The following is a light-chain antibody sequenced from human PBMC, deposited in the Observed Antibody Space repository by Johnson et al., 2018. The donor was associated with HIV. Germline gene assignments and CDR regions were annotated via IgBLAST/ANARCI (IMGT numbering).Light chain of an antibody. CDR1: SSNIGNNY. CDR3: GTWDSSLSAYV. Sequence: QSVLTQPPSVSAAPGQKVTISCSGSSSNIGNNYVSWYRQLPGTAPKLLIYDNNKRPSGIPDRFSGSKSGTSATLGITGLQTGDAADYYCGTWDSSLSAYVFGTGTKVTCL. CDR2: DNN. V-gene: IGLV1-51*01. J-gene: IGLJ1*01.